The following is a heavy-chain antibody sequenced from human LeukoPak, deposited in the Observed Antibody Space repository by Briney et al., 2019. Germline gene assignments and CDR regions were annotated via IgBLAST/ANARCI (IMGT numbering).Heavy chain of an antibody. CDR1: GGSISSGDYY. CDR2: IYYSGST. D-gene: IGHD3-10*01. Sequence: SETLSLTCTVSGGSISSGDYYWSWIPQPPGKGLEWIRYIYYSGSTYYNPSLKSRVTISVDTSKNQFSLKLSSVTAADTAVYYCARDRQYYYGSGSYYGMDVWGQGTTVTVSS. CDR3: ARDRQYYYGSGSYYGMDV. V-gene: IGHV4-30-4*01. J-gene: IGHJ6*02.